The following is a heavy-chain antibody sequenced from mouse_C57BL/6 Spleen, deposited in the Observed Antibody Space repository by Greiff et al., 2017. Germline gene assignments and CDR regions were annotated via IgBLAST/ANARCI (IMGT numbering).Heavy chain of an antibody. V-gene: IGHV3-6*01. D-gene: IGHD3-3*01. J-gene: IGHJ2*01. Sequence: EVKLQESGPGLVKPSQSLSLTCSVTGYSITSGYYWNWIRQFPGNKLEWMGYISYDGSNNYNPSLKNRISITRDTSKNQFFLKLNSVTTEDTATYYCARENGTPYFDYWGQGTTLTVSS. CDR1: GYSITSGYY. CDR3: ARENGTPYFDY. CDR2: ISYDGSN.